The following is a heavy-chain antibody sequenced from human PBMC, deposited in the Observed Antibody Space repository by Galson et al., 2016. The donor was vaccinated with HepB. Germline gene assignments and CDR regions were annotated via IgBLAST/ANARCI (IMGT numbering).Heavy chain of an antibody. V-gene: IGHV1-46*02. CDR2: IKPSGGNT. D-gene: IGHD1-14*01. CDR1: GYTFNTYN. Sequence: SVKVSCKXXGYTFNTYNMHWVRQAPGQGLEWMGIIKPSGGNTIYAQKFQDRITMTRDTSTSTVYMELISLRSEDTAVYYCARELDHSFYFDYWGQGTLLTFSS. CDR3: ARELDHSFYFDY. J-gene: IGHJ4*02.